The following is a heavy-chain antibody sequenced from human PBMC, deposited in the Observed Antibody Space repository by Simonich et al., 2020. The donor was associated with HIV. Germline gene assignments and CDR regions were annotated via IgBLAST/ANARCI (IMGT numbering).Heavy chain of an antibody. Sequence: EVQLVESGGGLVQPGRSLRLSCAASGFTFDDYAMHWVRQAPGKGLWWVSGISWKSGSIGYADSVKSRFTISRDNAKNSLYLQMNSLRAEDTALYYCAKDKGAYYGSGSPVYWGQGTLVTVSS. CDR3: AKDKGAYYGSGSPVY. J-gene: IGHJ4*02. V-gene: IGHV3-9*01. CDR2: ISWKSGSI. D-gene: IGHD3-10*01. CDR1: GFTFDDYA.